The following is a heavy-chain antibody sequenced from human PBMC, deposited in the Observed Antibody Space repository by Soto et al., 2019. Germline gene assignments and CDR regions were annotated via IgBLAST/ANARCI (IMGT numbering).Heavy chain of an antibody. J-gene: IGHJ4*02. CDR2: ICYDGSNK. CDR1: GFTFSSYG. Sequence: GGSLRLSCAASGFTFSSYGMHWVRQAPGKGLEWVAVICYDGSNKYYADSVKGRFTISRDNSKNTLYLQMNSLRAEDTAVYYCARGPSYYYDSSGYVPYYWGQGTLVTVSS. D-gene: IGHD3-22*01. CDR3: ARGPSYYYDSSGYVPYY. V-gene: IGHV3-33*01.